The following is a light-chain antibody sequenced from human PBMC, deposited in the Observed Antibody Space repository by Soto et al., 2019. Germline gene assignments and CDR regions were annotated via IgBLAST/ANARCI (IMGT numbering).Light chain of an antibody. CDR3: RSYTSAGTYV. J-gene: IGLJ1*01. Sequence: QSVLTQPASVSGSPGQSITISCTGTGSDVGGYNFVSWYQQHPGKAPKFIIYDVASRPSGVSNRFSGSKSGNTASLTISGLQAEDEADYYCRSYTSAGTYVFGAGTKVTVL. CDR2: DVA. CDR1: GSDVGGYNF. V-gene: IGLV2-14*03.